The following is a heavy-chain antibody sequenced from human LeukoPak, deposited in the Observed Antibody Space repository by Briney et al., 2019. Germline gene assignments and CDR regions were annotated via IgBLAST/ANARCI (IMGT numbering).Heavy chain of an antibody. V-gene: IGHV3-23*01. CDR1: EFTFSKYA. Sequence: PGGSLRLSCAASEFTFSKYAMNWVRQAPGKGLEWVSGINGSGVITFYADSVKGRFTISRDNSKNTLYLQMNSLRAEDTAIYYCAKDSSQGGDYFDSWGQGPRVTVSS. CDR3: AKDSSQGGDYFDS. CDR2: INGSGVIT. D-gene: IGHD3-16*01. J-gene: IGHJ4*02.